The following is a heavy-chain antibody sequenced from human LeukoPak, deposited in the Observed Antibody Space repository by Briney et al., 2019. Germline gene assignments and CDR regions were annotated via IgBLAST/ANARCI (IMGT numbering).Heavy chain of an antibody. D-gene: IGHD2-15*01. CDR1: GFTFSSHA. V-gene: IGHV3-30-3*01. CDR3: ARDEDYYDY. Sequence: PGGSLRLSCAASGFTFSSHAMHWVRQAPGKGLEWVAVISYDGSNKYYADSVKGRFTISRDNSKNTLYLQMNSLRAEDTAVYYCARDEDYYDYWGQGTLVTVSS. J-gene: IGHJ4*02. CDR2: ISYDGSNK.